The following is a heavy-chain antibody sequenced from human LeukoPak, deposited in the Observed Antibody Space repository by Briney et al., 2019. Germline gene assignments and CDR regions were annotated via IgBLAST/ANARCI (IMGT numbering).Heavy chain of an antibody. D-gene: IGHD4-23*01. CDR1: GGSISSGSYY. CDR3: ARGSFGGPTTVVIRRGSDNDAFDI. CDR2: IYTSGST. J-gene: IGHJ3*02. V-gene: IGHV4-61*02. Sequence: SQTLSLTCTVSGGSISSGSYYWSWIRQPAGKGLEWIGRIYTSGSTNYNPSLKSRVTMSVDTSKNQFSLKLSSVTAADTAVYYCARGSFGGPTTVVIRRGSDNDAFDIWGQGTMVTVSS.